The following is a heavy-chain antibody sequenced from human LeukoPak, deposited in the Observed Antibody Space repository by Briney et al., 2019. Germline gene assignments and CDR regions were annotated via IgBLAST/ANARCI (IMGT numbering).Heavy chain of an antibody. Sequence: SETLSLTCTVAGGSISSGSYYWSWIRQPAGKGLEWIGRIYTSGSTNYNPSLKSRVTISVHTSKNQFSLKLSSVTAADTAVYYCAKNPRLLDWFDPWGQGTLVTVSS. CDR3: AKNPRLLDWFDP. CDR2: IYTSGST. CDR1: GGSISSGSYY. D-gene: IGHD3-22*01. J-gene: IGHJ5*02. V-gene: IGHV4-61*02.